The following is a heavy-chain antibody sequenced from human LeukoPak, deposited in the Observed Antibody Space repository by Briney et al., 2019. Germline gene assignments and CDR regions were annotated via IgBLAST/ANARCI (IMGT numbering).Heavy chain of an antibody. J-gene: IGHJ4*02. D-gene: IGHD4-17*01. CDR1: GGSISSSSYY. V-gene: IGHV4-39*01. Sequence: SETLSLTCTVSGGSISSSSYYWGWMRQPPGKGRHGIGSMYDSGSTYYNPSLKGRVTIAVYTSKNQFSLQLRSLTAADTAVYYCARHKDMRTTLTPFDYWGEGTLVPVPS. CDR2: MYDSGST. CDR3: ARHKDMRTTLTPFDY.